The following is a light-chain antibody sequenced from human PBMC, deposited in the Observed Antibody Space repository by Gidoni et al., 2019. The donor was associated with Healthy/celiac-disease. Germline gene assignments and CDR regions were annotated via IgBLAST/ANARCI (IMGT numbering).Light chain of an antibody. J-gene: IGLJ2*01. CDR3: QSYDSSLPVV. V-gene: IGLV1-40*01. CDR2: GNS. CDR1: SSNIEAGYD. Sequence: QSVLTQPPSLSGEPGQRVTISCTGSSSNIEAGYDVHWYQQLPGTAPNILIYGNSNRASGVPARFSGSKSGSSASLAITGLQAEDEADYYCQSYDSSLPVVFGGGTKLTVL.